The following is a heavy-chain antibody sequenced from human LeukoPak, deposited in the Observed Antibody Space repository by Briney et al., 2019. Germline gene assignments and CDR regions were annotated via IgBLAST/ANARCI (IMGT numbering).Heavy chain of an antibody. CDR1: GFRFTDYG. CDR3: AKGDNYKPLYFDN. V-gene: IGHV3-33*06. J-gene: IGHJ4*02. D-gene: IGHD1-20*01. Sequence: GALRLSFAASGFRFTDYGMHWVRQAQGKGLEWVAVIWYDRGKKFYADAVEGRFTISSDNSKNTLFLQMNSLRDEDTAVYYCAKGDNYKPLYFDNWGQGSLVTVTA. CDR2: IWYDRGKK.